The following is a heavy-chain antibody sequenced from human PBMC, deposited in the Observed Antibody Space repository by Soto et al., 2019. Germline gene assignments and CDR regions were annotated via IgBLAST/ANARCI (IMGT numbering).Heavy chain of an antibody. CDR3: AIFRTVTTPFDY. J-gene: IGHJ4*02. CDR2: ITWNSGSI. CDR1: GFNFDDYA. V-gene: IGHV3-9*01. D-gene: IGHD4-17*01. Sequence: EVQLVESGGGLVQPGRSLRLSCAASGFNFDDYAMHWVRQAPGKGLEWVSGITWNSGSIGYADSVKGRFTISRDNAKDSLYLQMNSLRAEDTALYYCAIFRTVTTPFDYWGQGTLVTVSS.